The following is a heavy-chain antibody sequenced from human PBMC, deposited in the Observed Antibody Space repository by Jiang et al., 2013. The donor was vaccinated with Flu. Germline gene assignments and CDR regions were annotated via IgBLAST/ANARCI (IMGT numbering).Heavy chain of an antibody. D-gene: IGHD6-19*01. CDR2: IYYSGST. Sequence: PGLVKPSETLSLTCTVSGDSVSSGSYYWSWIRQPPGKGLEWIGYIYYSGSTNYNPSLKSRVTISVDTSKNQFSLKLSSVTAADTALYYCVREGHEYDDSGFYSKGNWFDPWGQGTLVIVSS. CDR1: GDSVSSGSYY. V-gene: IGHV4-61*01. CDR3: VREGHEYDDSGFYSKGNWFDP. J-gene: IGHJ5*02.